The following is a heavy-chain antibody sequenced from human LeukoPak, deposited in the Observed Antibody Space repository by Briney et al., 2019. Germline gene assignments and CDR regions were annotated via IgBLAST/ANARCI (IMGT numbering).Heavy chain of an antibody. D-gene: IGHD5-18*01. Sequence: ASVKVSCKASGYTFTSYGISWVRQAPGQGLEWMGWISAYNGNTNCAQKLQGRVTMTTDTSTSTAYMELRSLRSDDTAVYYCARTGRGYSYALFDYWGQGTLVTVSS. CDR3: ARTGRGYSYALFDY. V-gene: IGHV1-18*01. J-gene: IGHJ4*02. CDR2: ISAYNGNT. CDR1: GYTFTSYG.